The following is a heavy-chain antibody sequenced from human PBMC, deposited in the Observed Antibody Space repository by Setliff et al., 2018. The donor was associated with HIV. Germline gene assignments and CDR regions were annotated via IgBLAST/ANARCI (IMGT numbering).Heavy chain of an antibody. V-gene: IGHV1-8*02. CDR2: NPNSGNR. CDR3: ARAFQHFEYAFDI. CDR1: GYTFSGYH. Sequence: ASVKVSCKASGYTFSGYHMYWVRQAPGQGLEWMNPNSGNRGYAQKFQGRVTMTRDTSTSTVYMELSSLRSEDTAVYYCARAFQHFEYAFDIWGQGTMVTVSS. D-gene: IGHD3-9*01. J-gene: IGHJ3*02.